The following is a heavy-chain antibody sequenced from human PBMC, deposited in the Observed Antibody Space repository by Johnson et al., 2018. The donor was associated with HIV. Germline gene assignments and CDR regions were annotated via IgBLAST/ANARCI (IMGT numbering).Heavy chain of an antibody. Sequence: QVQLVESGGDVVQPGKSLRLSCAASGFTFSSYGMHWVRQAPGKGLQWVAGLSYDGVKYYAAPVMGRFTISRDKSKNTVSLQLNSLIIEDTAMYYCAKTQWELLGVVAFDIWGQGTMVTVSS. CDR2: LSYDGVK. CDR1: GFTFSSYG. D-gene: IGHD1-26*01. CDR3: AKTQWELLGVVAFDI. J-gene: IGHJ3*02. V-gene: IGHV3-30*18.